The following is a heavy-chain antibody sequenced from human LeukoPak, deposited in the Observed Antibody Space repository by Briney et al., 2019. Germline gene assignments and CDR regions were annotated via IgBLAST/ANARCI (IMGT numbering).Heavy chain of an antibody. D-gene: IGHD6-13*01. CDR1: GGTFSGYY. CDR2: INHSVST. J-gene: IGHJ5*02. Sequence: SETLSLTCAVYGGTFSGYYWSWIRQPPGKGLEWIGEINHSVSTNYNPSLNSRVTISVDTSKNQCSLKLSSVTAADTAVYYCARGYSSSWFDPWGQGALVTVSS. CDR3: ARGYSSSWFDP. V-gene: IGHV4-34*01.